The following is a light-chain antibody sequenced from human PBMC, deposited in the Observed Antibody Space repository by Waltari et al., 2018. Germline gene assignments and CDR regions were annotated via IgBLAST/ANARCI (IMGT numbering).Light chain of an antibody. CDR1: TGAVTSGHY. Sequence: QAVVTQEPSLTVSPGGTVTLTCGSSTGAVTSGHYPYWFQQKPGQAPRTRIYNTNTQHSRALARCSGSLVGGKAALTLSGAQPEDEAEYYCLLSYSDAVVFGGGTKLTVL. CDR2: NTN. CDR3: LLSYSDAVV. V-gene: IGLV7-46*01. J-gene: IGLJ2*01.